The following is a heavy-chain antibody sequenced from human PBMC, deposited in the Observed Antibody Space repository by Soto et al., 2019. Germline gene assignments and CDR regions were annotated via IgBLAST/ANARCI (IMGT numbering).Heavy chain of an antibody. J-gene: IGHJ4*02. D-gene: IGHD3-3*01. V-gene: IGHV1-69*13. Sequence: SVKVSCKASGGTFSSYAISWVRQAPGQGLEWMGGIIPIFGTANYAQKFQGRVTITADESTSTAYMELSSLRSEDTAVYYCARGTYYDFWSGFPFDYWGQGTLVTVSS. CDR3: ARGTYYDFWSGFPFDY. CDR2: IIPIFGTA. CDR1: GGTFSSYA.